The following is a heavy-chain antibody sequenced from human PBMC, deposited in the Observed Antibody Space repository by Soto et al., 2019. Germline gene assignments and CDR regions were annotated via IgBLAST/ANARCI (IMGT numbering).Heavy chain of an antibody. J-gene: IGHJ5*02. D-gene: IGHD1-26*01. CDR3: ASRSTVVGTTPISDP. V-gene: IGHV3-74*01. CDR1: GFTFTSSW. Sequence: PGGSVRLSCEASGFTFTSSWMHWVRQAPGKGLVWVSRINSDGSSTNYADSVKGRFTISRDNAKNTLYLQMNSLRAEDTAVYYCASRSTVVGTTPISDPWGQGTLVTVSS. CDR2: INSDGSST.